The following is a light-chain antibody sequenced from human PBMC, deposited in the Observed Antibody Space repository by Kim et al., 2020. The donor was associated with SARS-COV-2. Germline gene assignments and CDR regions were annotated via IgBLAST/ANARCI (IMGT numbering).Light chain of an antibody. CDR2: KVS. V-gene: IGKV2-30*02. CDR1: QSLLHIDGDSY. J-gene: IGKJ1*01. CDR3: MQTTHWPPWT. Sequence: AAISGRSSQSLLHIDGDSYLSWFQQRPGQSPRRLIYKVSKRDSGVPDRFSGSGSGTDFTLKISRVEAEDVGIYYCMQTTHWPPWTFGQGTKVDIK.